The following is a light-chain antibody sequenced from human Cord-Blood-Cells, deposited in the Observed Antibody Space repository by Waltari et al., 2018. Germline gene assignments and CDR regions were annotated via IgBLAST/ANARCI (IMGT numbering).Light chain of an antibody. J-gene: IGKJ3*01. CDR3: QQYYSTPFT. CDR1: PSVLYSSNNKNY. Sequence: DIVMTQSPDSLAVSLGERATINCKSSPSVLYSSNNKNYLAWYQQKPGQPPKLLIYWASTQESGVPDRFSGSGSGTDFTLTISSLQAEDVAVYYCQQYYSTPFTFGPGTKVDIK. V-gene: IGKV4-1*01. CDR2: WAS.